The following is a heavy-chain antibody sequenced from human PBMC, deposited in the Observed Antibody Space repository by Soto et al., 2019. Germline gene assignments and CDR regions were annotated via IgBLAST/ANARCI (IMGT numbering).Heavy chain of an antibody. Sequence: PSETQSLTCTVSGGSISSSSYYWGWIRQPPGKGLEWIGSIYYSGSTYYNPSLKSRVTISVDTSKNQFSLKLSSVTAADTAVYYCARGETYYYDSSGYYHPFDYWGQGTLVTVSS. J-gene: IGHJ4*02. V-gene: IGHV4-39*07. D-gene: IGHD3-22*01. CDR2: IYYSGST. CDR3: ARGETYYYDSSGYYHPFDY. CDR1: GGSISSSSYY.